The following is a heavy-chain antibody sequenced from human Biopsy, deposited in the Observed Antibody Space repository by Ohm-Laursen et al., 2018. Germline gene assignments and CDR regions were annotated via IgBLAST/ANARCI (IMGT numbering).Heavy chain of an antibody. J-gene: IGHJ4*02. V-gene: IGHV4-34*01. Sequence: TLSLTCAVYGGTYSGYYWSWIRQPPGKGLEWIGEVHHDGRANYNPSLKSRVTISGDMSKKQFSLKLSGVTAADTAVYYCARSYFWGSYRSPYFDSWGQGTLVAVSS. D-gene: IGHD3-16*02. CDR3: ARSYFWGSYRSPYFDS. CDR1: GGTYSGYY. CDR2: VHHDGRA.